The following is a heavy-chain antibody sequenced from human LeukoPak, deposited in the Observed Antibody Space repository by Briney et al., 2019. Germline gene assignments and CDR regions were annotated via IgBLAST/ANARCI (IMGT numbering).Heavy chain of an antibody. CDR3: AKDPIFSGSYGVFDY. J-gene: IGHJ4*02. D-gene: IGHD1-26*01. Sequence: GGSLRLSCAASGSTFSSCAMSWVRQAPGKGLEWVSTIIDSGNSIYYADSAEGRFTISRDNSKNTLYLQMNSLRAGDTAVYYCAKDPIFSGSYGVFDYWGLGTLVTVSS. CDR2: IIDSGNSI. CDR1: GSTFSSCA. V-gene: IGHV3-23*01.